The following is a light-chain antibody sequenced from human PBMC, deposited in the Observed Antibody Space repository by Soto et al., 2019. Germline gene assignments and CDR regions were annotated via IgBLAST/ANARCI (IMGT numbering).Light chain of an antibody. J-gene: IGKJ2*01. V-gene: IGKV3D-7*01. CDR2: GAS. CDR3: QKDYNLNT. CDR1: QSVSSSF. Sequence: PGERVTLSFRASQSVSSSFLTWYQQKPGQAPSLLIYGASTRATHFPARFSGSGSGTDFTLTISSLQPEDFAVYYCQKDYNLNTFGQGTKVDIK.